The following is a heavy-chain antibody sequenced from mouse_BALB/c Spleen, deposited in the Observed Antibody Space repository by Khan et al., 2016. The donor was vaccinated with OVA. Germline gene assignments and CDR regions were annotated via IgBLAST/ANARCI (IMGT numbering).Heavy chain of an antibody. CDR3: ARVYGGDFDY. CDR2: ISYSGNT. V-gene: IGHV3-2*02. CDR1: GYSITSDYA. Sequence: EVQLQESGPGLVKPSQSLSLTCTVTGYSITSDYAWNWIRQFPGNKLEWMGYISYSGNTKYNPSLKSRISITRDTSKNQFFLQLNSVTIEYTATYYCARVYGGDFDYWGQGTTLTVSS. J-gene: IGHJ2*01. D-gene: IGHD1-1*01.